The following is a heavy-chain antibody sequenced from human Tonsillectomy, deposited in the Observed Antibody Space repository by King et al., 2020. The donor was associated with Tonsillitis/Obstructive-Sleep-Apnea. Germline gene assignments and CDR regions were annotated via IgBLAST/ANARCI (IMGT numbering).Heavy chain of an antibody. J-gene: IGHJ4*02. V-gene: IGHV3-23*04. CDR1: GFTFSSYA. Sequence: VQLVESGGGLVQPGGSLRLSCAASGFTFSSYAMNWVRQAPGKGLEWVSTISGSGDGTYYADSVKSRFSISRDTSKNTLYLQMNGLRAEDTAVYYCAKGVGATGVRGYFDYWSQGALVTVSS. CDR2: ISGSGDGT. D-gene: IGHD1-26*01. CDR3: AKGVGATGVRGYFDY.